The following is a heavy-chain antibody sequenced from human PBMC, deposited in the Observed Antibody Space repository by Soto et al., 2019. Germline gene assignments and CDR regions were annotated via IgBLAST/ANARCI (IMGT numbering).Heavy chain of an antibody. V-gene: IGHV3-23*01. CDR2: IIGNSGSI. Sequence: GGSLRLSCAASGFAFISCGMSWVRQGPGKGLEWVSGIIGNSGSIYDAYCVKGRWXXXXXXWXNTLYLQMNSLRAEDTAVYYCAKVRPSPDWGQGTLVTVSS. CDR3: AKVRPSPD. J-gene: IGHJ4*02. CDR1: GFAFISCG.